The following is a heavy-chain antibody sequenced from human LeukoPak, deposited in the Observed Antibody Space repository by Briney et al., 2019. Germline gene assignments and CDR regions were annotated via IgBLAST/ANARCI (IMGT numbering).Heavy chain of an antibody. CDR3: ARGQRLWFGELELSSGYYMDV. J-gene: IGHJ6*03. D-gene: IGHD3-10*01. CDR1: GYSFTTYD. CDR2: MNPNSGNT. Sequence: GASVKVSCKASGYSFTTYDINWVRQATGQGLEWMGWMNPNSGNTDYAQKFQGRVSITGNNAISTAYMELSSLRSDDTAVYYCARGQRLWFGELELSSGYYMDVWGKGTTVTVSS. V-gene: IGHV1-8*03.